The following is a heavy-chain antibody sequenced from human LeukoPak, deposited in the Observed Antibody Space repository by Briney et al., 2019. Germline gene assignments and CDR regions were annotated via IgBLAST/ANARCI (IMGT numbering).Heavy chain of an antibody. D-gene: IGHD5-18*01. V-gene: IGHV4-39*01. CDR2: IYYSGST. CDR1: GGSISSSSHY. Sequence: SETLSLTCTVSGGSISSSSHYWGWIRQPPGKGLEWIGSIYYSGSTYYNPSLKSRVTISVDTSKNQFSLKLSSVTAADTAVYYCARELDTAMVGPDYWGQGTLVTVSS. J-gene: IGHJ4*02. CDR3: ARELDTAMVGPDY.